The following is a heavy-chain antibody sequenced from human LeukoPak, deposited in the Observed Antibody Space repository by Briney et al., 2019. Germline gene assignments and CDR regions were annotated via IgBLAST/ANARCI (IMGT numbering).Heavy chain of an antibody. V-gene: IGHV3-43D*04. D-gene: IGHD2-15*01. CDR3: AKDGGYCSRGSCVGDAFDI. J-gene: IGHJ3*02. Sequence: PGGSLRLSCAATGFTFDDYAMHWVRQAPGKGLEWVSLISWDGGSTYYADSVKGRFTISRDNSKNSLYLQMNSLRAEDTALYYCAKDGGYCSRGSCVGDAFDIGGQGTMVTVSS. CDR2: ISWDGGST. CDR1: GFTFDDYA.